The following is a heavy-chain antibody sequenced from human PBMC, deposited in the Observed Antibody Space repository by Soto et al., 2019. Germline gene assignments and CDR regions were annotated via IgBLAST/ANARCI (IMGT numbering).Heavy chain of an antibody. CDR1: GYTLTELS. V-gene: IGHV1-24*01. D-gene: IGHD6-19*01. CDR3: ATGIAVAVTEDLYYYHYHLAV. CDR2: FDPEDGET. J-gene: IGHJ6*03. Sequence: GASVKVSCKVSGYTLTELSMHWGRQAPGKGLEWMGGFDPEDGETIYAQKFQGRVTMTEDTSTDTAYMELSSLRSEDTAVYYCATGIAVAVTEDLYYYHYHLAVCGQGTSVPGSS.